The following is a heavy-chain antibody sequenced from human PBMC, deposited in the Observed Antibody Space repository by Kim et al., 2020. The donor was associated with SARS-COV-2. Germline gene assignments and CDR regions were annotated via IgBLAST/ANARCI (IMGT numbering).Heavy chain of an antibody. V-gene: IGHV4-34*01. D-gene: IGHD6-13*01. Sequence: THNPPFKGGVTISVDTSKSQFSLKLSSVTAADTAVYYCARGGSSYNRLLTWGQGTLVTVSS. CDR3: ARGGSSYNRLLT. J-gene: IGHJ4*02.